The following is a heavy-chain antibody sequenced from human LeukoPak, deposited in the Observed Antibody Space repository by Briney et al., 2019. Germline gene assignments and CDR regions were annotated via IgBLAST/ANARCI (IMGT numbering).Heavy chain of an antibody. CDR3: ARHILNDSSGYYYDRAFDI. D-gene: IGHD3-22*01. CDR2: IYYSGST. Sequence: PSETLSLTCTVSGGSISSYYWSWIRQPPGKGLEWIGYIYYSGSTNYNPSLKSRVTISVDTSKNQFSLKLSSVTAADTAVYYCARHILNDSSGYYYDRAFDIWGQGTMVTVSS. CDR1: GGSISSYY. J-gene: IGHJ3*02. V-gene: IGHV4-59*08.